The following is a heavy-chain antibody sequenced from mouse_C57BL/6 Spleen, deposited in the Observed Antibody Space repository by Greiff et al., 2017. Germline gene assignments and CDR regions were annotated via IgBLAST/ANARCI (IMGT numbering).Heavy chain of an antibody. J-gene: IGHJ2*01. CDR3: ARGENRVVAEY. CDR1: GYTFTSYG. Sequence: QVQLQQSGAELARPGASVKLSCKASGYTFTSYGISWVKQRTGQGLEWIGEIYPRSGNTYSNEKFKGKATLTADKSSSTAYMEVRSRTSEDSAVNFCARGENRVVAEYWGQGTTLTVSS. V-gene: IGHV1-81*01. CDR2: IYPRSGNT. D-gene: IGHD1-1*01.